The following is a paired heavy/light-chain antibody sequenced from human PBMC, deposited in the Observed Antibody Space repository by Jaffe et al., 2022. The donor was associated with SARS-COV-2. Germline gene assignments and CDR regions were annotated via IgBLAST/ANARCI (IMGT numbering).Light chain of an antibody. V-gene: IGKV2-28*01. Sequence: DIVMTQSPLSLPVTPGEPASISCRSSQSLLHSNGYNYLDWYLQKPGQSPQLLIYLGSNRASGVPDRFSGSGSGTDFTLKISRVEAEDVGVYYCMEVLQSPHTFGQGTKLEIK. CDR2: LGS. CDR3: MEVLQSPHT. J-gene: IGKJ2*01. CDR1: QSLLHSNGYNY.
Heavy chain of an antibody. CDR2: INSDGSST. D-gene: IGHD6-6*01. CDR3: ASKNIAAPIDY. Sequence: EVQLVESGGGLVQPGGSLRLSCAASGFTFSNYWVHWVRQAPGKGLEWVSRINSDGSSTSYADSVKGRFTISRDNAKNTVYLQMNSLRAEDTAVYYCASKNIAAPIDYWGQGTLVTVSS. J-gene: IGHJ4*02. V-gene: IGHV3-74*01. CDR1: GFTFSNYW.